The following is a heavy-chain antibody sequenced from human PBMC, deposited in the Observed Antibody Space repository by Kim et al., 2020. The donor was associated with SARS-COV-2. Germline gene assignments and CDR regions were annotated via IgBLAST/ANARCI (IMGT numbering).Heavy chain of an antibody. Sequence: SVKVSCKASGGTFSSYAISWVRQAPGQGLEWMGGIIPIFGTANYAQKFQGRVTITADESTSTAYMELSSLRSEDTAVYYCARWPRDPQYQVARTTAFDIWGQGTMVTVSS. CDR1: GGTFSSYA. V-gene: IGHV1-69*13. J-gene: IGHJ3*02. D-gene: IGHD1-1*01. CDR2: IIPIFGTA. CDR3: ARWPRDPQYQVARTTAFDI.